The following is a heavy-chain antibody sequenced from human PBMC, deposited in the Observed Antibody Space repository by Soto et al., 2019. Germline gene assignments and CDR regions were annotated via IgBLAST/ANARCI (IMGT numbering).Heavy chain of an antibody. J-gene: IGHJ4*02. Sequence: PSETLSLTCTVSGGSISSYYWSWIRQPPGKGLEWIGYIYYSGSTNYNPSRKSRVAISVDTSKNQFSLKLSSVTAADTAVYYCARAGSSWFDYWGQGTLVTVSS. CDR1: GGSISSYY. CDR3: ARAGSSWFDY. V-gene: IGHV4-59*01. CDR2: IYYSGST. D-gene: IGHD6-13*01.